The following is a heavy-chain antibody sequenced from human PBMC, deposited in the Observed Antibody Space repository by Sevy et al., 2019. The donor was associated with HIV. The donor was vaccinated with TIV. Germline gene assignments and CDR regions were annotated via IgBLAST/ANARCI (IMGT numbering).Heavy chain of an antibody. Sequence: GGSLRLSCAASGFMFSSYSVHGFRQAPGKGLDGVAVISYAGSNKYYADSVKGRFTISRDNSKNTLYLQMNSLRAEDTAVYYCARDVAFTTEYSYGMDVWGQGTTVTVSS. J-gene: IGHJ6*02. D-gene: IGHD4-17*01. V-gene: IGHV3-30-3*01. CDR3: ARDVAFTTEYSYGMDV. CDR2: ISYAGSNK. CDR1: GFMFSSYS.